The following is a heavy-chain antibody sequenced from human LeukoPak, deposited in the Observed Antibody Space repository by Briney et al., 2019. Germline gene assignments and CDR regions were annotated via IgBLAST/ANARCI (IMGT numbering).Heavy chain of an antibody. V-gene: IGHV3-33*01. CDR1: GSNFSDYA. CDR3: VGVSRNSNYFYYFDW. D-gene: IGHD4-11*01. Sequence: GGSPRLSCAASGSNFSDYAIHWVRQAPGKGLEWVAAIWYDGIHKYYADSVKGRFTISRDNSKNTLYLQMSSLSAEDTAVYYCVGVSRNSNYFYYFDWWGQGVLVTVSS. CDR2: IWYDGIHK. J-gene: IGHJ4*02.